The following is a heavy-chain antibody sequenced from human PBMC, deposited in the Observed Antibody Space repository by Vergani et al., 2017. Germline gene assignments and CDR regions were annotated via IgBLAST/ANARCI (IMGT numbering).Heavy chain of an antibody. Sequence: QLQLQESGPGLVKPSETLSLTCTVSGGSISSSSYYWGWIRQPPGKGLEWIGSIYYSGSTYYNPSLKSRVTISVDTSKNQFSLKLSSVTATDTGMYYCARPVGPSAIADGYHVWGQGTMVTVS. D-gene: IGHD3-10*01. CDR3: ARPVGPSAIADGYHV. CDR2: IYYSGST. J-gene: IGHJ3*01. CDR1: GGSISSSSYY. V-gene: IGHV4-39*01.